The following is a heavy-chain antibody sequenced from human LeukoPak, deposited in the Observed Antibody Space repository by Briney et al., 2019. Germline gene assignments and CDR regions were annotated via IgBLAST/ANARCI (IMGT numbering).Heavy chain of an antibody. CDR2: INHSGST. V-gene: IGHV4-34*01. J-gene: IGHJ5*02. Sequence: PSETLSLTCAVYGGSFSGYYWSWIRQPPGKGLEWIGEINHSGSTNYNPSLKSRVTISVDTPKNQFSLKLSSVTAADTAVYYCARGPTRYSSGRNWFDPWGQGTLVTVSS. CDR1: GGSFSGYY. D-gene: IGHD6-19*01. CDR3: ARGPTRYSSGRNWFDP.